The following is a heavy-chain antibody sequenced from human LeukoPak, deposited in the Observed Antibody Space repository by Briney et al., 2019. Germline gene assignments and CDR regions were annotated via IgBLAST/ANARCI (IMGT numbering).Heavy chain of an antibody. CDR2: ISAYNGNT. V-gene: IGHV1-18*01. Sequence: ASVKVSCKASGYRFTSYAINWVRQAPGQGLEWMGWISAYNGNTDYAQKFQGRVTMTTDTSTSTAYMELRSLTSDDTAVYYCARDPLRSTWSTYYNALDVWGQGTTVTASS. CDR1: GYRFTSYA. CDR3: ARDPLRSTWSTYYNALDV. D-gene: IGHD6-13*01. J-gene: IGHJ6*02.